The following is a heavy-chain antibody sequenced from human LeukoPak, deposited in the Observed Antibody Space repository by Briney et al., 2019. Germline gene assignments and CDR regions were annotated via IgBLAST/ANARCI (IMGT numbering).Heavy chain of an antibody. D-gene: IGHD5-24*01. V-gene: IGHV3-7*01. CDR1: GFTFSGYW. Sequence: GGSLRLSCAASGFTFSGYWMSWVRQATGKGLEWVANIKEDGSEKHYVDSVEGRFTISIDNARNSLYLQMSSLRVEDTAMYYCAIHLGGRDESTAYRPFDCWGQGNLVTVSP. CDR2: IKEDGSEK. J-gene: IGHJ4*02. CDR3: AIHLGGRDESTAYRPFDC.